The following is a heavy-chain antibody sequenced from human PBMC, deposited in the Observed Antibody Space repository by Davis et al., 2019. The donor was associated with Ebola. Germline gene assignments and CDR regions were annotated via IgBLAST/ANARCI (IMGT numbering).Heavy chain of an antibody. V-gene: IGHV1-8*02. CDR2: MNPNSGNT. J-gene: IGHJ4*02. CDR3: ARGGVAYSDLDY. D-gene: IGHD2-21*01. Sequence: ASVKVSCKAFGYTFASYGINWVRQATGQGLEWMGWMNPNSGNTGYAQKFQGRVTMTRENSMSTAYMELRSLRSEDTAVYFCARGGVAYSDLDYWGQGTLVAVSS. CDR1: GYTFASYG.